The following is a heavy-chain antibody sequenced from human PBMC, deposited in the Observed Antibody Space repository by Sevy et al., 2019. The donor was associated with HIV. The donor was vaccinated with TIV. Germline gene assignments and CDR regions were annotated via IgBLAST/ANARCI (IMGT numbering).Heavy chain of an antibody. J-gene: IGHJ4*02. CDR2: ISGSGGST. D-gene: IGHD5-12*01. V-gene: IGHV3-23*01. CDR3: AKDRGGFVDRVAKGSVSYYFDY. CDR1: GFTFSSHA. Sequence: GGSLRLSCAASGFTFSSHAMSWVRQAPGKGLEWVSAISGSGGSTYYADSVKGRFTISRDNSKKTLYLQMNSLRAEDTAVYYCAKDRGGFVDRVAKGSVSYYFDYWGQGTLVTVSS.